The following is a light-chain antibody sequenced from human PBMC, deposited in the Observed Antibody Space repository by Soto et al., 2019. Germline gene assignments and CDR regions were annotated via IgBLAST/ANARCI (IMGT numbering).Light chain of an antibody. CDR3: SSYTRSSTYV. CDR2: EVS. J-gene: IGLJ1*01. V-gene: IGLV2-14*01. Sequence: QSVLTQPASVSGSPGQSITISCTRTSSDVGGNNYVSWYQQHPGKAPKLMIYEVSNRPSGVSNRFSGSKSGNTASLTISGLQAEDEADYYCSSYTRSSTYVSGNATKVTVX. CDR1: SSDVGGNNY.